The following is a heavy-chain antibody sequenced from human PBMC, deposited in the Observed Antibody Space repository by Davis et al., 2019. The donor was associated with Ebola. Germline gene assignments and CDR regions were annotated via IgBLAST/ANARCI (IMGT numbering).Heavy chain of an antibody. CDR3: ARDASNYYGMDV. Sequence: PSETLSLTCTVSGGSISSYYWSWIRQPPGKGLEWIGYIYYSGSTNYNPSLKSRVTMSVDTSKNQFSLKLSSVTAADTAVYYCARDASNYYGMDVWGQGTTVTVSS. CDR1: GGSISSYY. J-gene: IGHJ6*02. V-gene: IGHV4-59*12. CDR2: IYYSGST.